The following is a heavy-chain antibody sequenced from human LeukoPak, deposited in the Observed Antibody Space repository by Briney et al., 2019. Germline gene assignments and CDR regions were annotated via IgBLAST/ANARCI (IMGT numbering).Heavy chain of an antibody. CDR3: ARAFTSTGYYYVEY. Sequence: QPGGSLRLSCAASGFTFSSFGMHWVRQAPGKGLEWVAVIWYDGNNRYYADSVKGRFTISRDNSKNTLYLQMNSLRAEDTAVYYCARAFTSTGYYYVEYWGQGTLVTVSS. CDR1: GFTFSSFG. J-gene: IGHJ4*02. V-gene: IGHV3-33*01. CDR2: IWYDGNNR. D-gene: IGHD3-22*01.